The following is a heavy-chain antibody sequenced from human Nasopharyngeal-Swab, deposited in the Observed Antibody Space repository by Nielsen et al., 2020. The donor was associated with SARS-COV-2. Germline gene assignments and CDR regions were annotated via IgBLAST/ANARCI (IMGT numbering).Heavy chain of an antibody. J-gene: IGHJ4*02. D-gene: IGHD4/OR15-4a*01. Sequence: GESLKISCAASGFVFSGSAIHWVRQASGKGLEWVGRIGDKAHNYATTYAASVKGRFTISRDDSKNTAFLQMDSLNTEDTALYYCTTDYYSDYWGQGTLVTVSS. V-gene: IGHV3-73*01. CDR2: IGDKAHNYAT. CDR1: GFVFSGSA. CDR3: TTDYYSDY.